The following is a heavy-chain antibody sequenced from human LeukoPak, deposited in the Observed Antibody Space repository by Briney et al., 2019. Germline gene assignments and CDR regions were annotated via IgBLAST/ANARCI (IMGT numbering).Heavy chain of an antibody. CDR1: GFTFSSYS. V-gene: IGHV3-21*01. D-gene: IGHD6-13*01. CDR2: ISSRSTDI. Sequence: GGSLRLSCAVSGFTFSSYSMTWVRQAPGKGLEWVSSISSRSTDIYYADSVKGRFTMSRDNAKNSLFLQMNNLRAEDTAVYYCARDLRPTAAADHLPEYWGQGTLVTVSS. CDR3: ARDLRPTAAADHLPEY. J-gene: IGHJ4*02.